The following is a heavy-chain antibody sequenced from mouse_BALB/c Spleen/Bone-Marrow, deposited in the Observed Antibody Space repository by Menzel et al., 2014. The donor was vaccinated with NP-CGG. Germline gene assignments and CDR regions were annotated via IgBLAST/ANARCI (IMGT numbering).Heavy chain of an antibody. V-gene: IGHV2-2*02. CDR3: ARNTYYGNPFAY. J-gene: IGHJ3*01. CDR1: GFSLTSYG. Sequence: QVQLQQPGPGLVQPSQSLSITCTVSGFSLTSYGVHWVRQSPGKGLEWLGVIWSGGSTDYNAAFISRLSISKDNSKSQVFFKMNSLQANDTAIYYCARNTYYGNPFAYWGQGTLVTVSA. D-gene: IGHD2-10*01. CDR2: IWSGGST.